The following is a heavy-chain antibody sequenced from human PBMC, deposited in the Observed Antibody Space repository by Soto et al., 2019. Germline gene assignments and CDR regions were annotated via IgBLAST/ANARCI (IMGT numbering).Heavy chain of an antibody. CDR3: ARDPWITGTTPPYYYYGMDV. CDR1: GFTFSSYA. V-gene: IGHV3-30-3*01. J-gene: IGHJ6*02. CDR2: ISYDGSNK. Sequence: QVQLVESGGGVVQPGRSLRLSCAASGFTFSSYAMHWVRQAPGKGLEWVAVISYDGSNKYYADSVKGRFTISRDNSKNTLYLQMNSLRAEDTAVYYCARDPWITGTTPPYYYYGMDVWGQGTTVTVSS. D-gene: IGHD1-7*01.